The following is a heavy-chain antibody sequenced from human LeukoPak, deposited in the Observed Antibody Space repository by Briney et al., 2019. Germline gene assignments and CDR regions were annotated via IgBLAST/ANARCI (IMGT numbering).Heavy chain of an antibody. D-gene: IGHD3-22*01. Sequence: SETLSLTCTVSGYSISSVYFWGWIRQPPGKGLEWIGVYHVGTTDYNPSLKSRDAISVDTSKNQFSLKLDSVTAADTAVYYCARDRAHYYDSSGYHGAFDIWGQGTMVTVSS. V-gene: IGHV4-38-2*02. CDR3: ARDRAHYYDSSGYHGAFDI. CDR2: YHVGTT. CDR1: GYSISSVYF. J-gene: IGHJ3*02.